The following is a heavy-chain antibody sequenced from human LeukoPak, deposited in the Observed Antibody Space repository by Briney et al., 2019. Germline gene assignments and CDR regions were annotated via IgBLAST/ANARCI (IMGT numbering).Heavy chain of an antibody. J-gene: IGHJ4*02. CDR2: ISVYNGNT. CDR3: ARDPGYYDSSGYYYFDY. V-gene: IGHV1-18*01. Sequence: ASVKVSCKASGYTFTSYGISWVRQAPGQGLEWMGWISVYNGNTNYAQKLQGRVTMTTDTSTSTAYMELRSLRSDDTAVYYCARDPGYYDSSGYYYFDYWGQGTLVTVSS. CDR1: GYTFTSYG. D-gene: IGHD3-22*01.